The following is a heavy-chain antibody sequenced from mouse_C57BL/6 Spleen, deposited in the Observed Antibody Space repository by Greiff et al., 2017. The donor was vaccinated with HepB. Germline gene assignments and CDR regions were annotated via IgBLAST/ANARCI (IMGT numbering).Heavy chain of an antibody. CDR1: GYAFSSSW. J-gene: IGHJ1*03. D-gene: IGHD2-4*01. Sequence: VQLQQSGPELVKPGASVKISCKASGYAFSSSWMNWVKQRPGKGLEWIGRIYPGDGDTNYNGKFKGKATLTADKSSSTAYMQLRSLTSEDYAVDFCAIYPPYDYVGSYWYFDVWGTGTTVTVSS. CDR2: IYPGDGDT. V-gene: IGHV1-82*01. CDR3: AIYPPYDYVGSYWYFDV.